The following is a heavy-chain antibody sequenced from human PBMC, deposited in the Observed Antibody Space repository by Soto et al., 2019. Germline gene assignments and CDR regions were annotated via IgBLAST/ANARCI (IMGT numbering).Heavy chain of an antibody. Sequence: PGGSLRLSCEGSGFTFSSYSMNWVRQAPGKGLEWVSYISSSSSTIYYADSAKGRFTISRDNAKNSLYLQMNSLRDEDTAVYYCARDLGYLGGYYYYGMDVWGQGTTVTVSS. D-gene: IGHD3-16*01. CDR1: GFTFSSYS. CDR2: ISSSSSTI. V-gene: IGHV3-48*02. J-gene: IGHJ6*02. CDR3: ARDLGYLGGYYYYGMDV.